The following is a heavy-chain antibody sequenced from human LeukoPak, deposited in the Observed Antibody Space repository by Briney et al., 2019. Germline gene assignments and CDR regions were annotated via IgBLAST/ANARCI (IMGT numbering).Heavy chain of an antibody. CDR1: GFTFSSYE. D-gene: IGHD5-12*01. Sequence: GGSLRLSCAASGFTFSSYERNWVRQAPGKGLEWVSYISSSGSTIYYADSVKGRFTISRDNAKNSLYLQMNSLRAEDTAVYYCARDGTIIVATAYYGMDVWGQGTTVTVSS. CDR3: ARDGTIIVATAYYGMDV. J-gene: IGHJ6*02. V-gene: IGHV3-48*03. CDR2: ISSSGSTI.